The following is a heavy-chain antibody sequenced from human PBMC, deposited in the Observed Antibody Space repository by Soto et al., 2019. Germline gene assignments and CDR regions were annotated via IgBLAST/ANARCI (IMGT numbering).Heavy chain of an antibody. V-gene: IGHV1-69*13. CDR1: GGTFSSYA. CDR2: IIPIFGTA. Sequence: SVKVSCKASGGTFSSYAISWVRQAPGQGLEWMGGIIPIFGTANYAQKFQGRVTITADESTSTAYMELSSLRSEDTAVYYCARSNVLRFLEWLLGGMDVWGQGTTVTVSS. J-gene: IGHJ6*02. CDR3: ARSNVLRFLEWLLGGMDV. D-gene: IGHD3-3*01.